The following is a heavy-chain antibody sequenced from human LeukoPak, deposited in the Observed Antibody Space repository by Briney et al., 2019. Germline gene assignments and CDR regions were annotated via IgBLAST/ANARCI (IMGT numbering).Heavy chain of an antibody. J-gene: IGHJ4*02. D-gene: IGHD6-6*01. CDR3: ARVSMAARGYFDY. Sequence: SQTLSLTCTVSGGSISRGDYYWSWIRQPPGKGLEWIGYIYYSGSTYYNPSLKSRVTISVDTSKNQFSLKLSSVTAADTAVYYCARVSMAARGYFDYWGQGTLVTVSS. CDR2: IYYSGST. CDR1: GGSISRGDYY. V-gene: IGHV4-30-4*08.